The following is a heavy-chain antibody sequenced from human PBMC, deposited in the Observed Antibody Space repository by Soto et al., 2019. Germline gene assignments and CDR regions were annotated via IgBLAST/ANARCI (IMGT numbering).Heavy chain of an antibody. J-gene: IGHJ4*02. CDR3: ARAPVYYDSSGYFDY. V-gene: IGHV4-61*01. CDR2: IYYSGST. D-gene: IGHD3-22*01. Sequence: SETLSLTCTVSGGSVSSGIYYWSWIRQPPGKGLEWIGYIYYSGSTNYNPSLKSQVTISVDTSKNQFSLKLSSVTAADAAVYYCARAPVYYDSSGYFDYWGQGTLVTVSS. CDR1: GGSVSSGIYY.